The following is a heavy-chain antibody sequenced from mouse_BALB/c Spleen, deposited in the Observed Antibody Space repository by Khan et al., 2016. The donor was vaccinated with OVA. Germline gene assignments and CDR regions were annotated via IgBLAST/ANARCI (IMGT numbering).Heavy chain of an antibody. V-gene: IGHV1S136*01. Sequence: EVQLQQSGPELVKPGASVKMSCKASGYTFTSYVMHWVKQKPGQGLEWIGYISPNSDGSKYNEKFRGKATLTSDKTSSTAYMELSSLTTEDSAIYCCMQSLYYCGSAYEEVAYWGQGTLVTVSA. CDR3: MQSLYYCGSAYEEVAY. J-gene: IGHJ3*01. CDR1: GYTFTSYV. D-gene: IGHD1-1*01. CDR2: ISPNSDGS.